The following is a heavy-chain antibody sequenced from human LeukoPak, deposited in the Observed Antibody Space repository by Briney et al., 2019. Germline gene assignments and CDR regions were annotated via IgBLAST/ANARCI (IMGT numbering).Heavy chain of an antibody. Sequence: PGGSLRLSCAASGFIFSSYEMNWVRQAPGKGLEWVSYMSSSGSTIYYADSVKGRFIISRDNAKNSLYLQMNSLRAEDTAVYYCARAGTPDYYDSSGYYYNWFDPWGQGTLVTVSS. D-gene: IGHD3-22*01. CDR2: MSSSGSTI. V-gene: IGHV3-48*03. CDR3: ARAGTPDYYDSSGYYYNWFDP. CDR1: GFIFSSYE. J-gene: IGHJ5*02.